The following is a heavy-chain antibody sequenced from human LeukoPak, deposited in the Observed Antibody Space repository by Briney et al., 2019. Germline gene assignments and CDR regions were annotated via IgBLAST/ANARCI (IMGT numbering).Heavy chain of an antibody. D-gene: IGHD3-10*01. V-gene: IGHV3-30*02. Sequence: GGSLRLSCVASGFTFSSNGMHWVRQAPGKGLEWVTFIQYDGSKKYYADSVKGRFTISRDNSKNTLCLEMNSLRAEDTAVYYCAKDIGSYYDYWGQGTLVTVSS. CDR1: GFTFSSNG. J-gene: IGHJ4*02. CDR2: IQYDGSKK. CDR3: AKDIGSYYDY.